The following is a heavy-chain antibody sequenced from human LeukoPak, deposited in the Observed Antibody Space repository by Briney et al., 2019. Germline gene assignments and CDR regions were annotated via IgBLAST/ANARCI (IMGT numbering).Heavy chain of an antibody. D-gene: IGHD6-25*01. CDR3: AREGGFYRPLDY. J-gene: IGHJ4*02. V-gene: IGHV4-4*02. Sequence: ASETLSLTCGVSGGSVSSTNWWTWIRQPPGKGLEWIGEVHLDGRTNFNPSLKSRLTMSVDLSENHVSLKLTSVTAADTAVYYCAREGGFYRPLDYSGQGTLVTVSS. CDR1: GGSVSSTNW. CDR2: VHLDGRT.